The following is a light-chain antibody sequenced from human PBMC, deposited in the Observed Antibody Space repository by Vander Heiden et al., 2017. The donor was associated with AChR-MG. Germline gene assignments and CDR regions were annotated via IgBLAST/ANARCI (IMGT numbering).Light chain of an antibody. J-gene: IGKJ5*01. Sequence: DIVMTQSPDPLAVSLGERATINCKSSQSILYSSNNKNYLAWYQQKPGQPPKLLIYWASTRESGVPARFSGSASGTDFALTIDSLQAEDVAIYYCQQYYTTPITFGQGTRLEIK. CDR2: WAS. CDR1: QSILYSSNNKNY. CDR3: QQYYTTPIT. V-gene: IGKV4-1*01.